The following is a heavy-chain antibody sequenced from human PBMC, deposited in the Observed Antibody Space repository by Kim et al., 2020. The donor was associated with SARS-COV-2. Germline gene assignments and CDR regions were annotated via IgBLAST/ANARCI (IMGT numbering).Heavy chain of an antibody. CDR1: GGSISSYY. Sequence: SETLSLTCTVSGGSISSYYWSWIRQPPGKGLEWIGYIYYSGSTNYNPSLKSRVTISVDTSKNQFSLKLSSVTAADTAVYYCARGSRGFFDYWGQGTLVTVSS. CDR3: ARGSRGFFDY. V-gene: IGHV4-59*13. D-gene: IGHD3-10*01. J-gene: IGHJ4*02. CDR2: IYYSGST.